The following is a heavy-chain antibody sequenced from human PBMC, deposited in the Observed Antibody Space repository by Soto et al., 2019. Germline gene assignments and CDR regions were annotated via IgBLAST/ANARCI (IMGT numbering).Heavy chain of an antibody. V-gene: IGHV1-3*01. Sequence: GASVKVSCKASGYTFTIYAMHCVLQSPGQRLEWMGWINAGNGNTKYSQKFQGRVTITRDTSASTAYMELSSLRSEDTAVYYCALRIAAPNAFDIWGQGTMVTVSS. D-gene: IGHD6-13*01. CDR1: GYTFTIYA. CDR3: ALRIAAPNAFDI. J-gene: IGHJ3*02. CDR2: INAGNGNT.